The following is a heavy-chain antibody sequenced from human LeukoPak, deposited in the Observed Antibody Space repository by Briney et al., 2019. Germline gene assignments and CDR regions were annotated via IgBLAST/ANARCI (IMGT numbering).Heavy chain of an antibody. D-gene: IGHD3-3*02. Sequence: PGGSLRLSCIASGFIFSSYEMHWVRQAPGKGLGWVSYISSGSRTIYYADSVKGRFTVSRDNAKNSLYLQMNSLRAEDTALYYCARESISGARDFDYWGQGTLVTVSS. CDR3: ARESISGARDFDY. CDR1: GFIFSSYE. V-gene: IGHV3-48*01. J-gene: IGHJ4*02. CDR2: ISSGSRTI.